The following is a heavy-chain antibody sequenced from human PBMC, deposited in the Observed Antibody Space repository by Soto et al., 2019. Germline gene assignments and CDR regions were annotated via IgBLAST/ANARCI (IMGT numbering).Heavy chain of an antibody. CDR3: AREALSRRELSY. CDR2: ISAYNDNT. J-gene: IGHJ4*02. D-gene: IGHD3-16*02. V-gene: IGHV1-18*01. Sequence: ASVKVSCKASGYTFTSYGISWVRQAPGQGLEWMGWISAYNDNTNYAQKLQGRVTMTTDTSTSTAYMELRSLRSDDTAVYYCAREALSRRELSYWGQGTLVTVSS. CDR1: GYTFTSYG.